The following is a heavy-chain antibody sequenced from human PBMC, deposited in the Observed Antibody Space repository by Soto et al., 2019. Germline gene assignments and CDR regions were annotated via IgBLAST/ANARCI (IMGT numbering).Heavy chain of an antibody. J-gene: IGHJ5*02. D-gene: IGHD3-22*01. V-gene: IGHV4-31*03. CDR1: GASITSDDFY. CDR3: VKYYYDSSCFYWFDA. Sequence: ASETLSLTCSVSGASITSDDFYCSWIRQHPGKGLEWIGYMYHSGNTYYNPSLRSRVTMSLDTSKNNFSLKLTSVTAADTAVYYCVKYYYDSSCFYWFDAWGQGTLVTVS. CDR2: MYHSGNT.